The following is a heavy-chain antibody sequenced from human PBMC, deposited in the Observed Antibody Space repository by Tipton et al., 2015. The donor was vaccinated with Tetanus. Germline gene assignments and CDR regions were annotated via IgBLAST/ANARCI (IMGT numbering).Heavy chain of an antibody. CDR3: ARDRAVPVQAYGTDV. D-gene: IGHD6-19*01. Sequence: QLVQSGPEVKKPGSSVKLSCKGSGNSFNNFPISWVRQAPGQGLEWVGWISPFTGDTEYAQNLQDRLILTTDTSTATAYVEVRSLTSDDTTVYYCARDRAVPVQAYGTDVWGQGTSVTVSS. CDR2: ISPFTGDT. J-gene: IGHJ6*02. CDR1: GNSFNNFP. V-gene: IGHV1-18*01.